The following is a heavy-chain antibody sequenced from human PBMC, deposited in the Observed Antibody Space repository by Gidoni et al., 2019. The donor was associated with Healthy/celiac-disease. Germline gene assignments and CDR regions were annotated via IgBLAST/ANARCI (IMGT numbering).Heavy chain of an antibody. D-gene: IGHD6-19*01. CDR1: GFTVSSNY. CDR3: ARAGGRQWLAPLDY. J-gene: IGHJ4*02. CDR2: IYSGGST. V-gene: IGHV3-53*02. Sequence: EVQLVETGGGLIQPGGSLRLSCAASGFTVSSNYMSWVRQAPGKGLEWVSVIYSGGSTYYADSVKGRFTISRDNSKNTLYLQMNSLRAEDTAVYYCARAGGRQWLAPLDYWGQGTLVTVSS.